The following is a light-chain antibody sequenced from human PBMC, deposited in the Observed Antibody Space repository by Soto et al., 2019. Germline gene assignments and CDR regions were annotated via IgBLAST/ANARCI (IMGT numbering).Light chain of an antibody. Sequence: QSALTQPPSASGSPGQSVTISCTGTSSDIGAYNYVSWYQQHPGKAPKLMIFEVSKRPSGVPDRFSGSKSGNTASLTVSGLQADDEADYYCNSYAGSSNPYVFGTGTKVTVL. J-gene: IGLJ1*01. V-gene: IGLV2-8*01. CDR1: SSDIGAYNY. CDR3: NSYAGSSNPYV. CDR2: EVS.